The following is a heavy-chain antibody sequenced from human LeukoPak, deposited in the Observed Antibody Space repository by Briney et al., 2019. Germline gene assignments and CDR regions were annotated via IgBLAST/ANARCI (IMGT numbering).Heavy chain of an antibody. D-gene: IGHD2-2*03. CDR3: ATGYCSSTSCLGIDY. V-gene: IGHV4-39*01. CDR2: IYYSGST. J-gene: IGHJ4*02. CDR1: GGSISSSSYY. Sequence: SETLSLTCTVSGGSISSSSYYWGWIRQPPGKGLEWNGSIYYSGSTYYNPSLKSRVTISVDTSKNQFSLKLSSVTAADTAVYYCATGYCSSTSCLGIDYWGQGTLVTVSS.